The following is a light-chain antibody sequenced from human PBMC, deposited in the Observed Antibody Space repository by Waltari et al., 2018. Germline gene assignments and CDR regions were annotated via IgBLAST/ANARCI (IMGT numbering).Light chain of an antibody. J-gene: IGLJ1*01. Sequence: QSALTQPASVSGSPGQSITISCTGSNSNIWTSSLVSWFQHRPGKAPNLIIYEVSQRPSGVSVRFSGSKSGNTASLTISGLQAEDEADYYCCSYAGSVPYVFGTGTTVTVL. V-gene: IGLV2-23*02. CDR1: NSNIWTSSL. CDR3: CSYAGSVPYV. CDR2: EVS.